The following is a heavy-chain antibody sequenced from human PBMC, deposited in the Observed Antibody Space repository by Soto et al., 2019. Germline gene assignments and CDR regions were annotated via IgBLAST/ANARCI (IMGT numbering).Heavy chain of an antibody. CDR2: INSDVSIT. CDR1: GFTFSSYW. V-gene: IGHV3-74*01. J-gene: IGHJ4*02. Sequence: LRLSCAASGFTFSSYWMHWVRQAPGKGLVWVSRINSDVSITSYADSVKGRFTISRDNAKNTLYLQMNSLRAEDRAVYYCRAVAGTSDYWGQGALVTVSS. CDR3: RAVAGTSDY. D-gene: IGHD6-19*01.